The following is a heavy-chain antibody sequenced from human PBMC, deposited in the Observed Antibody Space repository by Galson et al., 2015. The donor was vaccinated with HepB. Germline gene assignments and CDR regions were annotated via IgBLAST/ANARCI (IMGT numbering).Heavy chain of an antibody. V-gene: IGHV3-30*10. Sequence: SLRLPCAASGFVFNNHAMHWVRQAPGKGLEWVAVISYDGTNKYYIDSVKGRCTISRDNSKNILYLQMSSLRVEDTAVYYCARDHGTTVGWFDPWGQGTLVTVSS. D-gene: IGHD1/OR15-1a*01. J-gene: IGHJ5*02. CDR1: GFVFNNHA. CDR2: ISYDGTNK. CDR3: ARDHGTTVGWFDP.